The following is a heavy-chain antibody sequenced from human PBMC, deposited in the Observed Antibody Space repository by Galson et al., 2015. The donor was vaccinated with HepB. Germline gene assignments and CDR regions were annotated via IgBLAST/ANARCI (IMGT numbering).Heavy chain of an antibody. J-gene: IGHJ5*02. CDR3: ARDGEMTILGGARFHP. D-gene: IGHD3-16*01. CDR1: GYNFINYG. V-gene: IGHV1-18*01. Sequence: SVKVSCKASGYNFINYGINWVRQAPGQGPEWMGWISTRNGYTKYTQTFQGGVTMSTDTSTTTVYMELRNLRSDDTAVYYCARDGEMTILGGARFHPWGQGTLVSVSS. CDR2: ISTRNGYT.